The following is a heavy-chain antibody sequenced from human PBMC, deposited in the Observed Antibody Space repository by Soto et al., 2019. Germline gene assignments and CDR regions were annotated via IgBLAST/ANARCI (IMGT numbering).Heavy chain of an antibody. Sequence: QVQLVQSGAEVKKPGASVKVSCKASGYTFTSYDINWVRQATGQGLEWLGWMNPNRGNTGYAQKFQGRVTMTKNTSISTAYMVLSSLRSEDTAVYYWSRGLWGHDWFDPWGQGTLVTVSS. CDR3: SRGLWGHDWFDP. J-gene: IGHJ5*02. D-gene: IGHD2-21*01. CDR2: MNPNRGNT. CDR1: GYTFTSYD. V-gene: IGHV1-8*01.